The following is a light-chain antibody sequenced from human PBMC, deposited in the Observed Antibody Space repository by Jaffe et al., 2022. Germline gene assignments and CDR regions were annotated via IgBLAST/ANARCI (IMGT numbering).Light chain of an antibody. Sequence: SYELTQPPSVSVSPGQTASITCSGDKLGNKYTCWYQQKPGQSPLLVIYQDNKRPSGIPERFSGSNSGNTATLTISGTQAMDEADYYCQTWDGSVVFGGGTKLTVL. CDR1: KLGNKY. V-gene: IGLV3-1*01. CDR2: QDN. J-gene: IGLJ2*01. CDR3: QTWDGSVV.